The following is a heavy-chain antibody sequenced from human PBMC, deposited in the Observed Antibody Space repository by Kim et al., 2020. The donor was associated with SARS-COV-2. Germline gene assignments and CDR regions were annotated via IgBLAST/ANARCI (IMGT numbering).Heavy chain of an antibody. J-gene: IGHJ6*02. V-gene: IGHV3-30*18. CDR3: ANPPIAAAGINYGMDV. CDR2: ISYDGSNK. Sequence: GGSLRLSCAASGFTFSSYGMHWVRQAPGKGLEWVAVISYDGSNKYYADSVKGRFTISRDNSKNTLYLQMNSLRAEDTAVYYCANPPIAAAGINYGMDVWGQGTTVTVSS. CDR1: GFTFSSYG. D-gene: IGHD6-13*01.